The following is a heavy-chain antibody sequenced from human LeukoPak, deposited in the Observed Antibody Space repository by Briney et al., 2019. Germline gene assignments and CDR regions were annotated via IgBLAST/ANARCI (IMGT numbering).Heavy chain of an antibody. Sequence: SVKVSCKASGGTFSSYAISWVRQAPGQGLEWMGGIIPIFGTANYAQKFQGRVTITADKSTSTAYMELSSLRSEDTAVYYCARSLSGTTAMVYWGQGTLVTVSS. CDR1: GGTFSSYA. J-gene: IGHJ4*02. CDR2: IIPIFGTA. V-gene: IGHV1-69*06. CDR3: ARSLSGTTAMVY. D-gene: IGHD5-18*01.